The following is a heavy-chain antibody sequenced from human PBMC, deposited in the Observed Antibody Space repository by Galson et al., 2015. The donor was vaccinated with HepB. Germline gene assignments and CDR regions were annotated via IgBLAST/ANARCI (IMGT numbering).Heavy chain of an antibody. Sequence: LRLSCAASGFTFSSYAMSWVRQAPGKGLEWVSAISGSGGSTYYADSVKGRFTISRDNSKNTLYLQMNSLRAEDTAVYYCAKDWSSSGYYDSSGYLGLFDYWGQGTLVTVSS. J-gene: IGHJ4*02. CDR1: GFTFSSYA. V-gene: IGHV3-23*01. CDR2: ISGSGGST. CDR3: AKDWSSSGYYDSSGYLGLFDY. D-gene: IGHD3-22*01.